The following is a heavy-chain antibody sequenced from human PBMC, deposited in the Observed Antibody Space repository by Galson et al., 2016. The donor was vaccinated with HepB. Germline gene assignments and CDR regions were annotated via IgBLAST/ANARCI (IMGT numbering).Heavy chain of an antibody. J-gene: IGHJ4*02. CDR1: GGSISSYY. V-gene: IGHV4-59*01. CDR2: IYYSGST. CDR3: ARGDCGGDCYVDY. Sequence: SETLSLTCTVSGGSISSYYWSWIRQPPGKGLEWIGYIYYSGSTNYNPSLKSRVTISVDTSKNQFSLKLSSVTAADTAVYYCARGDCGGDCYVDYWGQGTLVTVPS. D-gene: IGHD2-21*01.